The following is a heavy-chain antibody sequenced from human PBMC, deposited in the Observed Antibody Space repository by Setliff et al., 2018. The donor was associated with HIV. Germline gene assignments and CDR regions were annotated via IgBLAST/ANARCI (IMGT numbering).Heavy chain of an antibody. CDR2: INPNSGGT. Sequence: ASVKVSCKASGYTFTGYYMHWVRQAPGQGLEWMGRINPNSGGTNYAQKFQGRVTMTRDTSMNTAYMELSRLRSDDTAVYYCATVRIVGATEFDYWGQGTVVTVSS. D-gene: IGHD1-26*01. V-gene: IGHV1-2*06. J-gene: IGHJ4*02. CDR3: ATVRIVGATEFDY. CDR1: GYTFTGYY.